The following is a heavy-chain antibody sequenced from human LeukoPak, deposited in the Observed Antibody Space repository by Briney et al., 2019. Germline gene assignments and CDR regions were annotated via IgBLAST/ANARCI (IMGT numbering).Heavy chain of an antibody. J-gene: IGHJ5*02. Sequence: LETLSLTCTVSGGSISSYYWSWIRQPPGKGLEWIGYIYYSGSTNYNPSLKSRVTISVDTSKNQFSLKLSSVTAADTAVYYCARLITKWFDPWGQGTLVTVSS. CDR2: IYYSGST. CDR3: ARLITKWFDP. V-gene: IGHV4-59*08. D-gene: IGHD3-10*01. CDR1: GGSISSYY.